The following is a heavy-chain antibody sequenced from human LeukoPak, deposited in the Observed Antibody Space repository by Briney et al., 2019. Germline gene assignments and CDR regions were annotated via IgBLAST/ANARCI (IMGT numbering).Heavy chain of an antibody. D-gene: IGHD2-2*01. J-gene: IGHJ5*02. Sequence: GGSLRLSCAASGLTVSNDYMSWVRQAPGKGLEWVSVIYAHGNTYYADSVKGRFTISRDNSNNALYLHMNSLRAEDTAVYYCARVHKYCSSISCYRFDPWGQGTLVTVSS. V-gene: IGHV3-66*01. CDR3: ARVHKYCSSISCYRFDP. CDR2: IYAHGNT. CDR1: GLTVSNDY.